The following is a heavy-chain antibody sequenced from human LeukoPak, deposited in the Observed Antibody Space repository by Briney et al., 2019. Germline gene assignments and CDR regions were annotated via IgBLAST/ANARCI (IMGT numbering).Heavy chain of an antibody. CDR1: GGTFSSYA. CDR3: ARGGLGYCSSTSCYIVAFDI. CDR2: TIPILGIA. Sequence: SVKVSCKASGGTFSSYAISWVRQPPGQGLEWMGRTIPILGIANYAQKFQGRVTITADKSTSTAYMELSSLRSEDTAVYYCARGGLGYCSSTSCYIVAFDIWGQGTMVTVSS. J-gene: IGHJ3*02. V-gene: IGHV1-69*04. D-gene: IGHD2-2*02.